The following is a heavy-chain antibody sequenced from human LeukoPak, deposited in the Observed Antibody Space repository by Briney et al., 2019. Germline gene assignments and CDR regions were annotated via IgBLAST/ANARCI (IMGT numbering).Heavy chain of an antibody. CDR3: ARRLWFGEGGMDV. D-gene: IGHD3-10*01. V-gene: IGHV4-59*08. Sequence: PSETLSLTCTVSGGSISSYYWSWIRQPPGKGLEWIGYIYYSGSTNYNPSLKSRVTISVDTSKNQFSLKLSSVTAADTAVYYCARRLWFGEGGMDVWGQGTTVTVSS. CDR1: GGSISSYY. J-gene: IGHJ6*02. CDR2: IYYSGST.